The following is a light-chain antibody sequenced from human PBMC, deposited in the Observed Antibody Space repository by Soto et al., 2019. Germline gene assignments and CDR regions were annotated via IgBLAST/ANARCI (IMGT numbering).Light chain of an antibody. V-gene: IGKV3D-15*01. CDR1: QSISNN. Sequence: EIVLTQSPATLSLSPGERATLSCRASQSISNNLAWYQQKPGQAPRLVIYYISTRATGIPARFSGSGSGTEFTLTINSLQSEDSAVYYCQQHNQWPITFGQGTRLDIK. CDR3: QQHNQWPIT. CDR2: YIS. J-gene: IGKJ5*01.